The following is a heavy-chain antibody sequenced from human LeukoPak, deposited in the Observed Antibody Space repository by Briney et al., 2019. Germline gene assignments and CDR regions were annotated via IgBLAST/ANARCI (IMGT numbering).Heavy chain of an antibody. CDR3: ARGGSGRNYDY. V-gene: IGHV3-23*01. CDR2: ITGYGAT. J-gene: IGHJ4*02. CDR1: GFTFSNFA. D-gene: IGHD1-26*01. Sequence: GGSLRLSCAASGFTFSNFAMMWVRQAPGTGLQWVSTITGYGATFYADSVRGRFTIFRDTSMNTLFLQMNSLGAEDTAVYYCARGGSGRNYDYWGQGTLVTVSS.